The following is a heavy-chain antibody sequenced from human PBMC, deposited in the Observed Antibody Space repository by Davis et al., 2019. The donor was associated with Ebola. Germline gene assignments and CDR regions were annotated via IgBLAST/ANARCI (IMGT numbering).Heavy chain of an antibody. V-gene: IGHV3-23*01. D-gene: IGHD3-10*01. CDR3: ASRYGSGSYFTY. J-gene: IGHJ4*02. Sequence: SLRGRFTISRDNSKNTLYLQMNNLRAEDTAVYYCASRYGSGSYFTYWGQGTLVTVSS.